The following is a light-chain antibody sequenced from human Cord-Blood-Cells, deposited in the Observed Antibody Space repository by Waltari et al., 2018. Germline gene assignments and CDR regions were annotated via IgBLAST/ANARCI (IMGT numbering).Light chain of an antibody. CDR2: AAS. Sequence: DIQMTQSPSSLSASVGDRVTITCRASQSISSYLNWYQQKPGKAPKRLIYAASRLQSGVPSRFSGSESGTDFTLTISSLQPEEFATYYCQQRYSTPLYTFGQGTKLEIK. J-gene: IGKJ2*01. CDR1: QSISSY. CDR3: QQRYSTPLYT. V-gene: IGKV1-39*01.